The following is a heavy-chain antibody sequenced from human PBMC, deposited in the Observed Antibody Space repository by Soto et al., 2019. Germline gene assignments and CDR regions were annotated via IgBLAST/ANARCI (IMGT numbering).Heavy chain of an antibody. CDR2: IYYSGST. CDR1: GGSVSSGSYY. V-gene: IGHV4-61*01. Sequence: SETLSLTCTVSGGSVSSGSYYWSWIRQPPGKGLEWIGYIYYSGSTNYNPSLKSRVTISVDTSKNQFSLKLSSVTAADTAVYYCARLYGIVVAEAVYFDYWGQGTLVTVSS. J-gene: IGHJ4*02. D-gene: IGHD3-22*01. CDR3: ARLYGIVVAEAVYFDY.